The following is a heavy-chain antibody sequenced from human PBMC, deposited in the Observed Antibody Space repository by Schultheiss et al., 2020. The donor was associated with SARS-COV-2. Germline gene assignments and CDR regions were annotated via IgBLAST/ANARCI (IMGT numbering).Heavy chain of an antibody. J-gene: IGHJ3*02. V-gene: IGHV3-21*05. CDR1: GFTFSSYS. Sequence: GESLKISCAASGFTFSSYSMNWVRQAPGKGLEWVSYISSSSSYIYYADSVKGRFTISRDNAKNLLYLQMNSLRAEDTALYYCARGDAFDIWGQGTMVTVSS. CDR3: ARGDAFDI. CDR2: ISSSSSYI.